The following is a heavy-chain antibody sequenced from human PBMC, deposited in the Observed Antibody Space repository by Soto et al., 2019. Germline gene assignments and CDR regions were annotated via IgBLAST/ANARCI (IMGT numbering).Heavy chain of an antibody. CDR1: AFTFNNYA. CDR2: IGGSGRTT. CDR3: AKSRYSDSSGDFYDY. D-gene: IGHD3-22*01. J-gene: IGHJ4*02. V-gene: IGHV3-23*01. Sequence: EVQLLESGGGLVQPGGSLSLSCAASAFTFNNYAMSWVRQAPGKGLEWVSGIGGSGRTTYYAGTVKGRFTISRDNSNNTLLLQMNSLRAEDTAVYYCAKSRYSDSSGDFYDYWGQGTLVTVSS.